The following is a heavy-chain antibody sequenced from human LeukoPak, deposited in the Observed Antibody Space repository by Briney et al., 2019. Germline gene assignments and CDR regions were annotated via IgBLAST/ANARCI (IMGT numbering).Heavy chain of an antibody. D-gene: IGHD3-10*01. CDR3: ARQTSQDYYGSGSYSY. Sequence: PSETLSLTCTVSGGSISSSSYYWGWIRQPPGKGLEWIGSIYYSGSTYYNPSLKSRVTISVDTSKNQFSLKLSSVTAADTAVYYCARQTSQDYYGSGSYSYWGQGTLVTVSS. V-gene: IGHV4-39*01. CDR1: GGSISSSSYY. J-gene: IGHJ4*02. CDR2: IYYSGST.